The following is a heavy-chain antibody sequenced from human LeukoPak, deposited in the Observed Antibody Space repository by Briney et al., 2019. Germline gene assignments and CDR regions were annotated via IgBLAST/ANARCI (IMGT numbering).Heavy chain of an antibody. CDR3: ARRAPQYCSGGSCYDTSSLFDY. D-gene: IGHD2-15*01. V-gene: IGHV4-34*09. CDR2: IYYSGST. J-gene: IGHJ4*02. Sequence: PSETLSLTCAVYGGSFSGYYWSWIRQPPGKGLEWIGYIYYSGSTYYNPSLKSRVTISVDTSKNQFSLKLSSVTAADTAVYYCARRAPQYCSGGSCYDTSSLFDYWGQGTLVTVSS. CDR1: GGSFSGYY.